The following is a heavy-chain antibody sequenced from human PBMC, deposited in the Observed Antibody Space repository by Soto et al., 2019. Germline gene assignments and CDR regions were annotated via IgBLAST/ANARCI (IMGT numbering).Heavy chain of an antibody. CDR1: GFTFSDYS. D-gene: IGHD3-10*02. V-gene: IGHV3-23*01. CDR3: AKRAPLVRRYFDF. J-gene: IGHJ4*02. Sequence: EVQLLESGGGLVQPGGSLRLSCATSGFTFSDYSMSWVRQAPGKGLEWVSSIIHTDSRTYYADSVKGRFTISRDNSKNTLLWQIDSVRAVDTAVYLWAKRAPLVRRYFDFWGQRPLVAVSA. CDR2: IIHTDSRT.